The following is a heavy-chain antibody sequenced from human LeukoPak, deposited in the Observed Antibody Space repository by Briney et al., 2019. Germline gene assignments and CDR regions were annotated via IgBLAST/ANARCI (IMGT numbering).Heavy chain of an antibody. V-gene: IGHV2-70*11. CDR3: ARAGDSSSWSIFDY. CDR1: GFSLSTSGMC. J-gene: IGHJ4*02. D-gene: IGHD6-13*01. CDR2: IDWDDDK. Sequence: SGPALVKPTQTLTLTRTFSGFSLSTSGMCVSWIRQPPGKALEWLARIDWDDDKYYSTSLKTRLTISKDTSKNQVVLTMTNMDPVDTATYYCARAGDSSSWSIFDYWGQGTLVTVSS.